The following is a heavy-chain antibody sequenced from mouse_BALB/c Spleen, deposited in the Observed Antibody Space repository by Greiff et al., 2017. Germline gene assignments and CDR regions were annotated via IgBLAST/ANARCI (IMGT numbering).Heavy chain of an antibody. CDR1: GYAFTNYL. V-gene: IGHV1-54*01. D-gene: IGHD4-1*01. CDR3: TQLTGTKFAY. CDR2: INPGSGGT. J-gene: IGHJ3*01. Sequence: VQLQQSGAELVRPGTSVKVSCKASGYAFTNYLIEWVKQRPGQGLEWIGVINPGSGGTNYNEKFKGKATLTADKSSSTAYMQLSSLTNEDSAVYYCTQLTGTKFAYWGQGTLVTVSA.